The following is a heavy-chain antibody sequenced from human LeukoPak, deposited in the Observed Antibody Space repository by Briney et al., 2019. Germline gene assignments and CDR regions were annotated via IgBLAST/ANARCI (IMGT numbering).Heavy chain of an antibody. D-gene: IGHD5-12*01. CDR2: IYSGGTT. J-gene: IGHJ6*03. CDR1: GFNVSSNF. CDR3: ARDGYGYNYMDV. V-gene: IGHV3-53*01. Sequence: HSGGSLRLSCAASGFNVSSNFMSWVRQAPGKGLEWVSVIYSGGTTSNAASVRGRFTISRDNSKNTLYLQMNSLRAEDTAVYYCARDGYGYNYMDVWGKGTTVTVSS.